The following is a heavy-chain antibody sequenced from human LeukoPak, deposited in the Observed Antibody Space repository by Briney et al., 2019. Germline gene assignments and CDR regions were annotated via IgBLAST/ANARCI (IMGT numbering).Heavy chain of an antibody. CDR3: ARRVGYYYYMDV. D-gene: IGHD2-15*01. J-gene: IGHJ6*03. CDR2: IYYTGST. V-gene: IGHV4-59*12. CDR1: GGSINNYY. Sequence: SETLSLTCSVSGGSINNYYWNWIRLSPGKGLEWIGYIYYTGSTNYNPSLKSRVITSMDMSKNQISLKLSSVTAADTAVYYCARRVGYYYYMDVWGKGTTVTVSS.